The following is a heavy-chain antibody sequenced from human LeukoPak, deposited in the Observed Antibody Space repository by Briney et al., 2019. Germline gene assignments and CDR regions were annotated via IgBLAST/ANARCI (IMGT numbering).Heavy chain of an antibody. CDR2: ISASGDGI. J-gene: IGHJ4*02. CDR1: GFTFSSHA. D-gene: IGHD6-13*01. Sequence: PGGSLRVSCAASGFTFSSHAMSWVRQAPGEGLEWVSAISASGDGIYYTDSVKGRFTMSRDNSKDTLYLQMNSLRADDTAVYYCAKTPGGAAGNRVFDHWGQGALVTVSS. V-gene: IGHV3-23*01. CDR3: AKTPGGAAGNRVFDH.